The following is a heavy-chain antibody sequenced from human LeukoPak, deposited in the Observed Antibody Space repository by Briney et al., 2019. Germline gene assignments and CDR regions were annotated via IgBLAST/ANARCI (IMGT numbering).Heavy chain of an antibody. CDR1: GCTFSSYA. V-gene: IGHV3-23*01. CDR2: ISGSGGST. CDR3: AKIPAAYYY. D-gene: IGHD2-2*01. Sequence: AGGSLRLCCAASGCTFSSYAMSWVRQAPGKGLEWVSAISGSGGSTYYADSVKGRFTISRDNSKNTLYLQMNSLRAEDTAVYYCAKIPAAYYYWGQGTLVTVSS. J-gene: IGHJ4*02.